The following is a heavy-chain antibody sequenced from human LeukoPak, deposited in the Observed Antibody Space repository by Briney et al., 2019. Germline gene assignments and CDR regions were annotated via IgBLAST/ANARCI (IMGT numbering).Heavy chain of an antibody. CDR3: AREGYGSSWYPAGYNWFDP. D-gene: IGHD6-13*01. J-gene: IGHJ5*02. CDR1: GGSISGFY. Sequence: PSETLSLTCTVSGGSISGFYWSWIRQPAGKGLEWIGRIYTSGSTNYNPSLKSRVTISRDTSKNHFSLKLTSVTAADTAVYYCAREGYGSSWYPAGYNWFDPWGQGTLVTVSS. V-gene: IGHV4-4*07. CDR2: IYTSGST.